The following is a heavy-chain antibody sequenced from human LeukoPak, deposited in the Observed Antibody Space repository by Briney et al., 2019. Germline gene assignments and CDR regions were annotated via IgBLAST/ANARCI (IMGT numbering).Heavy chain of an antibody. CDR2: IYTSGST. CDR1: GGSISSDNYY. Sequence: SQTLSLTCTVSGGSISSDNYYWSWIRQPAGKGLEWIGRIYTSGSTKYNPSLKSRVTMSVDTSKNQFSLKLSSVTAADTAVYYCARVQRRYDSSGYYYDHHYYYYMDVWGKGATVTVSS. J-gene: IGHJ6*03. D-gene: IGHD3-22*01. CDR3: ARVQRRYDSSGYYYDHHYYYYMDV. V-gene: IGHV4-61*02.